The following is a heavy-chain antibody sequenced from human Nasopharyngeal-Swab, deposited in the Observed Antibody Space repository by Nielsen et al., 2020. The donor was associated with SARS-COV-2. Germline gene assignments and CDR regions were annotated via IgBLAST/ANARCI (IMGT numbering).Heavy chain of an antibody. D-gene: IGHD7-27*01. CDR3: ARDRANWDFDY. V-gene: IGHV3-11*04. Sequence: GESLKISCAASGFTFSDYYMSWIRQAPGKGLDYNSYISGSGGTIYYGDSMKGRFTISRDNAKNSLYLQMNSLRAEDTAVYYCARDRANWDFDYWGQGTLVTVSS. J-gene: IGHJ4*02. CDR1: GFTFSDYY. CDR2: ISGSGGTI.